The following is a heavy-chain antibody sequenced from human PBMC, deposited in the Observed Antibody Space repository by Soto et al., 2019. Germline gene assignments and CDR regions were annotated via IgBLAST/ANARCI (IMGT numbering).Heavy chain of an antibody. J-gene: IGHJ4*02. V-gene: IGHV3-23*01. D-gene: IGHD6-19*01. Sequence: VKGRFTISRDNSKNTLYLQMNSLRPEDTAVYYCARRSSGWYFDYWGQGTLVTVSS. CDR3: ARRSSGWYFDY.